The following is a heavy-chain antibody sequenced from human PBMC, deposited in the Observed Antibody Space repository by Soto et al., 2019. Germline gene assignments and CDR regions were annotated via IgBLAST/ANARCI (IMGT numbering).Heavy chain of an antibody. CDR1: GFTFSHYA. V-gene: IGHV3-30*09. J-gene: IGHJ4*02. D-gene: IGHD3-10*01. CDR3: VRVRGIDMYEIWGLFDI. Sequence: PGGSLRLSCTGAGFTFSHYALNWVRQSPGKGLEWLAVISHDGLLQYYADSVRGRIAISRDNSETNLYLEMDSLRVEDTAVYYCVRVRGIDMYEIWGLFDIWGQGTPVTVSS. CDR2: ISHDGLLQ.